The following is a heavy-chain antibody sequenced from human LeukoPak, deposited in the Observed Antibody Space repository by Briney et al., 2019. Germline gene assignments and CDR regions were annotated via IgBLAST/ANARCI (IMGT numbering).Heavy chain of an antibody. J-gene: IGHJ4*02. CDR1: GFTFSSQA. Sequence: GGSLRLSCAASGFTFSSQAMSWVRQAPGEGLEWVSAISGSGDYTYYIDSVKGRFTISRDNSKNTLSLQMNSLRAEDTALYYCAKGSEYCSRTTCYPIDYWGQGILVTVSS. CDR3: AKGSEYCSRTTCYPIDY. CDR2: ISGSGDYT. D-gene: IGHD2-2*01. V-gene: IGHV3-23*01.